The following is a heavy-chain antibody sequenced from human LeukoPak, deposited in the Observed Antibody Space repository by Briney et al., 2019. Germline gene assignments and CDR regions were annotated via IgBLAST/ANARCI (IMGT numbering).Heavy chain of an antibody. CDR1: GFPFSSYA. V-gene: IGHV3-30*01. Sequence: GGSLRLSCAASGFPFSSYAMHWVRQAPGKGLEGVAVISYEGSNKYYADSVKGRFTISRDNARNTLYLQMNSLRAEDTAVYYCARVYSHYGSGSYYNGYFDYWGQGTLVTVSS. J-gene: IGHJ4*02. D-gene: IGHD3-10*01. CDR3: ARVYSHYGSGSYYNGYFDY. CDR2: ISYEGSNK.